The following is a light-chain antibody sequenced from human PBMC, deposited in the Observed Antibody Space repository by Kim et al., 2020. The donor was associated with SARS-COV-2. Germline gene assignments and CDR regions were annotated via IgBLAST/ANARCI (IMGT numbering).Light chain of an antibody. V-gene: IGLV6-57*01. CDR3: QSYDSSNPWV. CDR1: SGSIASNY. Sequence: NFMLTQPHSVSESPGKTVTISCTRSSGSIASNYVQWYQQRPGSSPTTVIYENNERPSGVPDRFSGSIDRSSNSASLTISGLKTEDEADYYCQSYDSSNPWVFGGGTKLTVL. CDR2: ENN. J-gene: IGLJ3*02.